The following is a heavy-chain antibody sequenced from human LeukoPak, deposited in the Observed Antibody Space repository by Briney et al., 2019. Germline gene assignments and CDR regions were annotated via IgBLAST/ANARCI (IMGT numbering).Heavy chain of an antibody. Sequence: GGSLRLSCAASGFTFSNFNMNWVRQAPGKGLEWISYISGTSATIYYADSVKGRFTISRDNAKNSLYLQMNSLRVEDTAVYYCAVGHGLRYFDWLLVPPYYYYGMDVWGQGTTVTVSS. CDR2: ISGTSATI. D-gene: IGHD3-9*01. V-gene: IGHV3-48*01. CDR1: GFTFSNFN. CDR3: AVGHGLRYFDWLLVPPYYYYGMDV. J-gene: IGHJ6*02.